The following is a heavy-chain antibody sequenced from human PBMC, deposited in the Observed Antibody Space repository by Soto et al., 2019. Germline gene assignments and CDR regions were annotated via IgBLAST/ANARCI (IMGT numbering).Heavy chain of an antibody. V-gene: IGHV1-69*13. CDR2: IIPIFGTA. CDR1: GGTFSSYA. D-gene: IGHD3-22*01. Sequence: SVKVSCKASGGTFSSYAISWVRQAPGQGLEWMGGIIPIFGTANYAQKFQGRATITADESTSTAYMELSSLRSEDTAVYYCARDIGQYYESSANRFDPWGQGTLVTVSS. CDR3: ARDIGQYYESSANRFDP. J-gene: IGHJ5*02.